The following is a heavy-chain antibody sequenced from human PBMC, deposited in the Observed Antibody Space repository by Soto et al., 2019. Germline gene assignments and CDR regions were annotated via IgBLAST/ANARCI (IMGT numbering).Heavy chain of an antibody. D-gene: IGHD3-16*02. Sequence: ASAKFSCKDYGSIFTAYSMHWVRQAPGQGLEWVGWFNPNSGDTIYAQKFQGRVTLTRDTSISTAYMELYSLKSDDTAVYYCAREASAVISLDYWGQGTLVTVSS. CDR2: FNPNSGDT. CDR1: GSIFTAYS. J-gene: IGHJ4*02. CDR3: AREASAVISLDY. V-gene: IGHV1-2*02.